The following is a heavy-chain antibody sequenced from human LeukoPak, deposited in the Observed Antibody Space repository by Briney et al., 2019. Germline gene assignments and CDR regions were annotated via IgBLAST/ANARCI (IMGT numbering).Heavy chain of an antibody. Sequence: SETLSLTCTVSGGSISSSSYYWGWIRQPPGKGLEWIGSIYYSGSTYYNPSLKSRVTISVDTSKNQFSLKMSSVTAADTAVYYCARVIYDSSGYYPSYFDSWGQGTLVTVSS. V-gene: IGHV4-39*07. CDR2: IYYSGST. J-gene: IGHJ4*02. CDR1: GGSISSSSYY. CDR3: ARVIYDSSGYYPSYFDS. D-gene: IGHD3-22*01.